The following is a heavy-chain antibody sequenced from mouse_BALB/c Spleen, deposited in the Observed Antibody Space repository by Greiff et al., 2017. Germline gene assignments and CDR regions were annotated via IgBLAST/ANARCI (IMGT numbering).Heavy chain of an antibody. J-gene: IGHJ4*01. CDR1: GFTFSSYG. V-gene: IGHV5-6*01. CDR2: ISSGGSYT. D-gene: IGHD2-1*01. CDR3: ARPYGNYDYAMDY. Sequence: EVKLVESGGDLVKPGGSLKLSCAASGFTFSSYGMSWVRQTPDKRLEWVATISSGGSYTYYPDSVKGRFTISRDNAKNTLYLQMSSLKSEDTAMYYCARPYGNYDYAMDYWGQGTSVTVSS.